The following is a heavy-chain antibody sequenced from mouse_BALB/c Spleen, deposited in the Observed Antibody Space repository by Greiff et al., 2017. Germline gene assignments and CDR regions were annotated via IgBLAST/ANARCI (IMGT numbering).Heavy chain of an antibody. CDR3: ARAHDGYYVGSFFDY. D-gene: IGHD2-3*01. CDR1: GYSITSDYA. CDR2: ISYSGST. V-gene: IGHV3-2*02. Sequence: EVMLVESGPGLVKPSQSLSLTCTVTGYSITSDYAWNWIRQFPGNKLEWMGYISYSGSTSYNPSLKSRISITRDTSKNQFFLQLNSVTTEDTATYYCARAHDGYYVGSFFDYWGQGTTLTVSS. J-gene: IGHJ2*01.